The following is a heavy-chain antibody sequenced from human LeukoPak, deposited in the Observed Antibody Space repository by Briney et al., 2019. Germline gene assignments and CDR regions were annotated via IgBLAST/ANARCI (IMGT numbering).Heavy chain of an antibody. Sequence: PGGSLRLSCAASGFTLHIHYLLWVRQAPGKGLEPVSVIYSGGSTYYADSVKCRFTISRDNSKNTLYLQMNSLRAEDKAVYYCARDRGIAVAGTYYYYGMDVWGQGTTVTVSS. CDR2: IYSGGST. D-gene: IGHD6-19*01. J-gene: IGHJ6*02. V-gene: IGHV3-53*01. CDR3: ARDRGIAVAGTYYYYGMDV. CDR1: GFTLHIHY.